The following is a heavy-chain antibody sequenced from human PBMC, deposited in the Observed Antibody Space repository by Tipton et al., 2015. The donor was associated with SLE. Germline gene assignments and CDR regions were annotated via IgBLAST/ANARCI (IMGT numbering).Heavy chain of an antibody. CDR2: INHSGST. J-gene: IGHJ3*02. CDR3: ARVDWLLFAFDI. Sequence: LSCAVYGGSFSGYYWSWIRQPPGKGLEWIGEINHSGSTNYNPSLKSRVTISVDTSKNEFSLKLNSVTAADTAVYFCARVDWLLFAFDIWGQGTLVTVSS. D-gene: IGHD3-9*01. CDR1: GGSFSGYY. V-gene: IGHV4-34*01.